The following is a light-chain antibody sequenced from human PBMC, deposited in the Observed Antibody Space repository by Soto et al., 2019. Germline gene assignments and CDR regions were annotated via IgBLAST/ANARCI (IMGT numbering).Light chain of an antibody. J-gene: IGKJ4*01. CDR1: ESVDIY. V-gene: IGKV3-11*01. Sequence: ETVLTQSPATLSLSPGETATLSCRASESVDIYLAWYQQKPGQAPRLLIYHASNRATGIPARFSGSGSGTDFTLTISSLEPEDSVVYYCQQRRNWPPLTFGGGTRVEIK. CDR3: QQRRNWPPLT. CDR2: HAS.